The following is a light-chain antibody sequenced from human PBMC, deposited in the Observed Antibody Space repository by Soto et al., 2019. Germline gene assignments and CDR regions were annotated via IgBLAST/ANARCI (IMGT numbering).Light chain of an antibody. J-gene: IGLJ1*01. CDR3: LLSYSGGGV. CDR2: DTS. CDR1: TGAVTSGHY. Sequence: QAVVTQEPSLTVSPGGTVTLTCGSSTGAVTSGHYPYWFQQKPGQAPRTLIYDTSNKHSWTPARSSGSLLGGKAALTLSGAQPEDEAEYYCLLSYSGGGVFGTGTKVTAL. V-gene: IGLV7-46*01.